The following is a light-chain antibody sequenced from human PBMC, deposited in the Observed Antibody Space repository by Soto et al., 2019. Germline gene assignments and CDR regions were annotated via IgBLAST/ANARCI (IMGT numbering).Light chain of an antibody. CDR2: ATS. CDR1: QSGRSKY. J-gene: IGKJ1*01. V-gene: IGKV3-20*01. Sequence: EIVLTQSPGTLSLSPGERATLSCRASQSGRSKYIAGYQQRPGQAPRLLLYATSNRATGIPDRFSGSGSGTDFTLAISRLEPEDFAVYYCQHYGSSWTFGQGTKVEIK. CDR3: QHYGSSWT.